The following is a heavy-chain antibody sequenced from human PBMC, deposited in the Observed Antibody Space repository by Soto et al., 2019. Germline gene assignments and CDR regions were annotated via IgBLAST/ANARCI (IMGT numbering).Heavy chain of an antibody. CDR1: GGTTNSGGYY. CDR3: ARFCFSTTCTGYTFHI. V-gene: IGHV4-31*11. Sequence: SETLSLTCAVSGGTTNSGGYYWSWIRQHPGEGLEWIGHIYYTGSTSYNPPLKSRVIISIDTSKNQFSLKLSSATAADTALYYCARFCFSTTCTGYTFHIWGQGTMVTVS. J-gene: IGHJ3*02. CDR2: IYYTGST. D-gene: IGHD2-2*01.